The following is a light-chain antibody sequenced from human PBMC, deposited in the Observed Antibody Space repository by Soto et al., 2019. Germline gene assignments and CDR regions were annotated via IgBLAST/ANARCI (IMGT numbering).Light chain of an antibody. V-gene: IGLV2-14*01. CDR3: SSYKSSSTRPYV. CDR1: SSDVGGYNL. CDR2: AVN. J-gene: IGLJ1*01. Sequence: QSALTQPASVSGSPGQSITISCTGTSSDVGGYNLVSWYQQYPDKAPKLMIFAVNTRPSGVSNRFSGSKSGNTASLTISGLQAEDEAEYYCSSYKSSSTRPYVFGTGTKLTVL.